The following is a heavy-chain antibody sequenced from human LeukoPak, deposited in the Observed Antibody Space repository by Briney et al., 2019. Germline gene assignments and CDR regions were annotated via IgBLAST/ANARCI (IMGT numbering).Heavy chain of an antibody. J-gene: IGHJ1*01. V-gene: IGHV4-59*01. CDR2: IYYSGST. CDR3: ASAMGDYVTQGYFQH. Sequence: PSETLSLTCTVSGGSISSYYWSWIRQPPGKGLEWIGYIYYSGSTNYNPSLKSRVTISVDTSKNQFSLKLSSVTAADTAVYYCASAMGDYVTQGYFQHWGQGTLVTVSS. CDR1: GGSISSYY. D-gene: IGHD4-17*01.